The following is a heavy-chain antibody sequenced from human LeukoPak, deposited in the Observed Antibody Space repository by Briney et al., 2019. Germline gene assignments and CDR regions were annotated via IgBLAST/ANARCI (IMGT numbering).Heavy chain of an antibody. Sequence: GGPLRLSCAASGFTFSNYAMSWVRQAPGKGLEWVSSISSDSNYIYYADSVKGRFTISRDNAKNSLYPQMNSLRAEDTALYYCARDYSGYCNYWGQGTLVTVSS. V-gene: IGHV3-21*01. CDR2: ISSDSNYI. CDR1: GFTFSNYA. J-gene: IGHJ4*02. D-gene: IGHD5-12*01. CDR3: ARDYSGYCNY.